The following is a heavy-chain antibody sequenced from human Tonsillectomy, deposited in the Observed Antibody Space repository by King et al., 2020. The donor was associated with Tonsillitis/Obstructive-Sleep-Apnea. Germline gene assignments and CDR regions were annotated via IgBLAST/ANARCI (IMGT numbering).Heavy chain of an antibody. CDR2: IYYSGST. J-gene: IGHJ3*02. Sequence: QVQLQESGPGLVKPSETLSLTCTVSGGSISSYYWSWIRQPPGKGLEWVGYIYYSGSTNSNPSLKSRVTISVDTSKNLFSLKLSSVTAADTAMYYCVRDMVLEAGGDAFDIWGQGTMVTVSS. CDR1: GGSISSYY. V-gene: IGHV4-59*01. CDR3: VRDMVLEAGGDAFDI. D-gene: IGHD2-8*01.